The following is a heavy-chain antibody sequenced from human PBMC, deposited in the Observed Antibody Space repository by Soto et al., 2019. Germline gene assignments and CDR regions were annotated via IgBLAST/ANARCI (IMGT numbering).Heavy chain of an antibody. V-gene: IGHV3-30*03. D-gene: IGHD6-19*01. CDR3: ATPQAYSSGWYWSDFDY. CDR1: GFTFSSYG. Sequence: GGSLRLSCAASGFTFSSYGMHWVRQAPGKGLEWVAVISYDGSNKYYADSVKGRFTISRDNSKNTLYLQMNSLRAEDTAVYYCATPQAYSSGWYWSDFDYWGQGTLVTVSS. J-gene: IGHJ4*02. CDR2: ISYDGSNK.